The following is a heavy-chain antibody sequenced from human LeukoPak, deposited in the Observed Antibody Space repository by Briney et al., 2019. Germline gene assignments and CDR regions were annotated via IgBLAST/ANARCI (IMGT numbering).Heavy chain of an antibody. D-gene: IGHD1-26*01. CDR3: ARGGGGSYF. Sequence: PSETLSLTCAVYGGSFSGYYWSWIRQPPGKGLEWIGEINHSGSTNYNPSLKSQVTISVDTSKNQFSLKLSSVTAADTAVYYCARGGGGSYFWGQGTLVTVSS. CDR2: INHSGST. V-gene: IGHV4-34*01. CDR1: GGSFSGYY. J-gene: IGHJ4*02.